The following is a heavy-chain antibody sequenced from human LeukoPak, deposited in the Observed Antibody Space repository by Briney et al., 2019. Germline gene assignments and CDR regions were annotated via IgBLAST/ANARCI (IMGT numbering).Heavy chain of an antibody. CDR3: ARGLVTVSA. CDR2: IKEDGSDK. CDR1: GFTFSSYS. J-gene: IGHJ5*02. D-gene: IGHD5/OR15-5a*01. V-gene: IGHV3-7*01. Sequence: PGGSLRLSCAASGFTFSSYSMNWVRQAPGKGLEWVANIKEDGSDKHYVDSVRGRFTISRDNAKNSLYLQMESLRVEDTAVYYCARGLVTVSAWGQGTLVTVSS.